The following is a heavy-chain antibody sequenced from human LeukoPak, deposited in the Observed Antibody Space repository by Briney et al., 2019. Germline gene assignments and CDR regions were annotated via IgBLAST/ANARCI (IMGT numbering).Heavy chain of an antibody. Sequence: ASVKVSCKASGYTFIGYYIHWVRQAPGQGLEWMGWINPNSGGTNYAQRFQGRVTMTRDTSISTAYMELSRLTCDDTAVYYCARGYALYSGRYIDFDYWGQGTLVTVSS. J-gene: IGHJ4*02. CDR1: GYTFIGYY. CDR2: INPNSGGT. D-gene: IGHD1-26*01. V-gene: IGHV1-2*02. CDR3: ARGYALYSGRYIDFDY.